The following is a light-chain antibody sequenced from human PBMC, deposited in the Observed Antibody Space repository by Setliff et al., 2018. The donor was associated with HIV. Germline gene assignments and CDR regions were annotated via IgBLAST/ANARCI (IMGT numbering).Light chain of an antibody. CDR3: SSYSSSSTLL. V-gene: IGLV2-18*02. CDR2: EVS. CDR1: SSDIGNYKR. J-gene: IGLJ2*01. Sequence: QSVLTQPASVSGSPGQSITISCTGTSSDIGNYKRVSWYQQPPGTAPKLIIFEVSNRPSGVPDRFSGSKSANTASLTISGLQAEDEAHYYCSSYSSSSTLLFGGGTKVTVL.